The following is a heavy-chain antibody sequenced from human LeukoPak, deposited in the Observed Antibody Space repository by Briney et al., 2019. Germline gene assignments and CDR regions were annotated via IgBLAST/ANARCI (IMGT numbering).Heavy chain of an antibody. CDR1: GFTFSSYA. D-gene: IGHD6-6*01. V-gene: IGHV3-23*01. CDR3: AKGEQLAWVDY. J-gene: IGHJ4*02. Sequence: GSLRLSCAASGFTFSSYAISLVRPAPGKGLGGVSAISGSGGSTYYADSVKGRFTISRDNSKNTLYLQMNSLRAEDTAVYYCAKGEQLAWVDYWGQGTLVTVSS. CDR2: ISGSGGST.